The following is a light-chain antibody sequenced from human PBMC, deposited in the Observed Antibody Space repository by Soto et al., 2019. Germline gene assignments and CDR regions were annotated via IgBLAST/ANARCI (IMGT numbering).Light chain of an antibody. CDR3: QQSYTTPLVT. V-gene: IGKV1D-12*01. CDR2: AAS. Sequence: DIQMTQSPSSVSASVGDRVTITCRASQVISSWLVWYQQKPGKAPKLLIYAASSLQSGVPSRFSGSGSGTDFTLTISSLQPEDFATYSCQQSYTTPLVTFGGGTKVE. CDR1: QVISSW. J-gene: IGKJ4*01.